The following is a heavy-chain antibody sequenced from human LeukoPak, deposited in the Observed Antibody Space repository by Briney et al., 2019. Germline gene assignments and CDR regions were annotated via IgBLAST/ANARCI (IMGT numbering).Heavy chain of an antibody. CDR1: GYTFTSYH. CDR3: AREGTSSHCSSTSCYSYYYGMDV. Sequence: ASVKVSCKAPGYTFTSYHMHWVRQAPGQRLEWMGIINPSGGSTRYAQKLQDRVTMTRDTSTSTVYMELSSLRSEDTAVYHCAREGTSSHCSSTSCYSYYYGMDVWGQGATVTVSS. J-gene: IGHJ6*02. V-gene: IGHV1-46*01. D-gene: IGHD2-2*01. CDR2: INPSGGST.